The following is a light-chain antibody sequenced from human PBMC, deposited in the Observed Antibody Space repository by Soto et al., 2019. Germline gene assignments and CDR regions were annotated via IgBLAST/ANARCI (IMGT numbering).Light chain of an antibody. V-gene: IGLV2-23*01. Sequence: QSALTQPASVSGSPGQSITISCTGTSSDVGSYNLVSWYQQHPGKAPKLMIYEGSKRPSGVSNRFSGSKSGNTASLTISGLQAEDEADYCCCSYAGSFRVFGGGTKLTVL. J-gene: IGLJ3*02. CDR3: CSYAGSFRV. CDR1: SSDVGSYNL. CDR2: EGS.